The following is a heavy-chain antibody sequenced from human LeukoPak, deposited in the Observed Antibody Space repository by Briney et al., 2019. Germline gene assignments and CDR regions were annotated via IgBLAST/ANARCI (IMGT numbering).Heavy chain of an antibody. CDR3: ARGLGGYTSSQAY. Sequence: GGSLRLSCAASGFTFSSYGMSWVRQAPGKGLEWVSAISGSGGSTYYADSVKGRFTISRDNSKNTLYLQMNSLRAEDTAVYYCARGLGGYTSSQAYWGQGTLVTVSS. V-gene: IGHV3-23*01. D-gene: IGHD6-13*01. CDR2: ISGSGGST. CDR1: GFTFSSYG. J-gene: IGHJ4*02.